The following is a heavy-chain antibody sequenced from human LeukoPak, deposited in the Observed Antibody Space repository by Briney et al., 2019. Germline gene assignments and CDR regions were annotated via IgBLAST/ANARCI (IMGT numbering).Heavy chain of an antibody. CDR1: GDSISRGDYY. CDR2: IYYNGKT. CDR3: ARYGMATIQFFDY. V-gene: IGHV4-30-4*08. Sequence: SQTLSLTCSVSGDSISRGDYYWSWIRQPPGKGLEWIGYIYYNGKTYYNPSLKSRLAMSVDTSKNQFSLKLSSVTAADTAVYYCARYGMATIQFFDYWGQGTLFTVSS. D-gene: IGHD5-24*01. J-gene: IGHJ4*02.